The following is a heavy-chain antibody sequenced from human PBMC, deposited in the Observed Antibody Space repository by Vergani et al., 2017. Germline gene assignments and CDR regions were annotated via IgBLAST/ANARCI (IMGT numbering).Heavy chain of an antibody. D-gene: IGHD4-17*01. CDR3: AKSGTTGFSGYWYFDL. V-gene: IGHV3-48*01. Sequence: EVQLLESGGGLVQPGGSLRLSCAASGFTFSSYSMNWVRQAPGKGLEWVSYISSSSSTIYYADSVKGRFTISRDNSKNTLYLQMNSLRAEDTAVYYWAKSGTTGFSGYWYFDLWGRGTLVTVSS. J-gene: IGHJ2*01. CDR1: GFTFSSYS. CDR2: ISSSSSTI.